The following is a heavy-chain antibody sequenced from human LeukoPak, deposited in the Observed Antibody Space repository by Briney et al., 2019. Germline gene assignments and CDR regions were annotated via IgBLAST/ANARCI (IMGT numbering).Heavy chain of an antibody. V-gene: IGHV3-53*01. CDR3: TRDVASPFGGGDKGGF. J-gene: IGHJ4*02. CDR1: GFTFSRYW. Sequence: GGSLRLSCAASGFTFSRYWMSWVRQAPGKGLEWVSIINIDGSTYYADSVKGRFTISRDNSKNTLSLQMGSLRDEDTAVYYCTRDVASPFGGGDKGGFWGQGTLVTVSS. CDR2: INIDGST. D-gene: IGHD3-16*01.